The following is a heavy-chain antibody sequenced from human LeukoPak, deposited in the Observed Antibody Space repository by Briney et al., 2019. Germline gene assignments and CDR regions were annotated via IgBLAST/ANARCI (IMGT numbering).Heavy chain of an antibody. Sequence: PSETLSLTCTVSGGSMKSYYWSWIRQPPGKGLEWIGNIYYSGTTNYNPSVRSRATISVDTSKNQFSLKLSSVTAADTAVYYCARDKCSGGSCYSDNYDAFDIWGQGTMVTVSS. V-gene: IGHV4-59*01. CDR3: ARDKCSGGSCYSDNYDAFDI. CDR2: IYYSGTT. CDR1: GGSMKSYY. J-gene: IGHJ3*02. D-gene: IGHD2-15*01.